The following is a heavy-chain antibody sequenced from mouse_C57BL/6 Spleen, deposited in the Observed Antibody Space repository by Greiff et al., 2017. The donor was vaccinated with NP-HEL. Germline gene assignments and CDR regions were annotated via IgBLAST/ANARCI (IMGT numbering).Heavy chain of an antibody. CDR2: IRNKANNHAT. V-gene: IGHV6-6*01. J-gene: IGHJ4*01. CDR1: GFTFSDAW. D-gene: IGHD1-1*01. CDR3: TRLRGPSYYAMDY. Sequence: EVQLQQSGGGLVQPGGSMKLSCAASGFTFSDAWMDWVRQSPEKGLEWVAEIRNKANNHATYYAEAVKGRFTISRDDSKSSVYLQMNSLRAEDTGIYYCTRLRGPSYYAMDYWGQGTSVTVSS.